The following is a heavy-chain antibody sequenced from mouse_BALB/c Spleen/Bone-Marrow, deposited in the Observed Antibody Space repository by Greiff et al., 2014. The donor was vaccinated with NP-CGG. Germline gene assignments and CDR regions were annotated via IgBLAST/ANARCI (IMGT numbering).Heavy chain of an antibody. Sequence: QVQLQQSGAELVKPGASVKLSCKASGYTFTSYYMYWVKQRPGQGLEWIGGINPSNGGTNFNEKFKSKATLTVDKSSSTAYMQLSSLTSGDSAVYYCTRGDDYDEEFAYWGQGTLVTVSA. D-gene: IGHD2-4*01. CDR1: GYTFTSYY. CDR3: TRGDDYDEEFAY. J-gene: IGHJ3*01. CDR2: INPSNGGT. V-gene: IGHV1S81*02.